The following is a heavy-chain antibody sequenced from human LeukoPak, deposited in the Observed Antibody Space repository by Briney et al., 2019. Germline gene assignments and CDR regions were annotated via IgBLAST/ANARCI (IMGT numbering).Heavy chain of an antibody. CDR3: ASTIFGVADAFDI. D-gene: IGHD3-3*01. CDR2: INHSGST. Sequence: SETLSLTCAVYGGSFSGYYWSWIRQPPGKGLEWIGEINHSGSTNYNPSLKSRVTISVDTSKNQFSLKLSSVTAADTAVYYCASTIFGVADAFDIWGQGTMVTVSS. J-gene: IGHJ3*02. CDR1: GGSFSGYY. V-gene: IGHV4-34*01.